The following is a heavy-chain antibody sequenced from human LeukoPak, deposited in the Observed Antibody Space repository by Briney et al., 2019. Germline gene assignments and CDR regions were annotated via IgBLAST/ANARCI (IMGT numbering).Heavy chain of an antibody. Sequence: GASVKVSCKASGYNFISYYMHWVRQAPGQGLEWMGIINPSGGSTIYAQKFQDRVTITRDTSTSTVYMELRSLKSEDTAVYYCAREDVVLVDAVRYYYYGMDVWGQGTTVTVSS. CDR2: INPSGGST. J-gene: IGHJ6*02. CDR1: GYNFISYY. D-gene: IGHD2-8*01. V-gene: IGHV1-46*01. CDR3: AREDVVLVDAVRYYYYGMDV.